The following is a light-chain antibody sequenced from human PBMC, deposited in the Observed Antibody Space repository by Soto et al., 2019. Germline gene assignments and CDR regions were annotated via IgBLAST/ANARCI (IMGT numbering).Light chain of an antibody. Sequence: DIQMTQSPSSLSASVGDRVTITCRASQSITTYLNWYRQKPGKAPKLLIYAASSLQSGVPPRFSGSGSETEFTLRISSLQPEDFATYFCQQLYSAPLTFGGGTKVEIK. V-gene: IGKV1-39*01. CDR3: QQLYSAPLT. CDR1: QSITTY. J-gene: IGKJ4*01. CDR2: AAS.